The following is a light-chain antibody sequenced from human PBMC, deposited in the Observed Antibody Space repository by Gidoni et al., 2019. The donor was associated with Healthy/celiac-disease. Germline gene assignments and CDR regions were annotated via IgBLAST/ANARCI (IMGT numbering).Light chain of an antibody. CDR3: QQSYSTPLYT. J-gene: IGKJ2*01. CDR2: AAS. V-gene: IGKV1-39*01. CDR1: QSISSY. Sequence: DIKMTQSPSSLSASVGDRVTITCRASQSISSYLNWYQQKPGKAPKLLIYAASSLQSGVPSRFSVSGSGTDFTLTISSLQPEDFATYYCQQSYSTPLYTFGQGTKLEIK.